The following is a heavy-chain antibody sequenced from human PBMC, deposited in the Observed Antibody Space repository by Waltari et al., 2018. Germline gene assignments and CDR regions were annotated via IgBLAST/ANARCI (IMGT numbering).Heavy chain of an antibody. CDR2: IYYSGST. V-gene: IGHV4-59*01. Sequence: QVQLQESGPGLVKPSETLSLTCTVSGGSISSYYWSWIRQPPGKGLEWIGYIYYSGSTNYNPSLKSRVTISVDTSKNQFSLKLSAVTAADTAVYYCARETYSSSWYKHSYHWFDPWGQGTLVTVSS. D-gene: IGHD6-13*01. J-gene: IGHJ5*02. CDR3: ARETYSSSWYKHSYHWFDP. CDR1: GGSISSYY.